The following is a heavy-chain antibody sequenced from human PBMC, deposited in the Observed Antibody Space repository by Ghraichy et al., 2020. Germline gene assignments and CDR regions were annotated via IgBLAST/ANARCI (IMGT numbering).Heavy chain of an antibody. Sequence: SETLSLTCAVSGGSISSSNWWSWVRQPPGKGLEWIGEIYHSGSTNYNPSLKSRVTISVDKSKNQFSLKLSSVTAADTAVYYCAKKIAARPDDYYYYCGMDGWGQGITVTVSS. V-gene: IGHV4-4*02. CDR1: GGSISSSNW. CDR3: AKKIAARPDDYYYYCGMDG. CDR2: IYHSGST. D-gene: IGHD6-6*01. J-gene: IGHJ6*02.